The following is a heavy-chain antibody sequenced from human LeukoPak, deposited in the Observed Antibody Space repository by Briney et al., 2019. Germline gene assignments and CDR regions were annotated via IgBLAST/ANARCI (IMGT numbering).Heavy chain of an antibody. CDR1: GGSISSYY. CDR2: IYTSGST. Sequence: PSETLSLTCTVSGGSISSYYWSWIRQPAGKGLEWIGRIYTSGSTNYNPSLKSRVTMSVGTSKNQFSLKLSSVTAADTAVYYCARVRSYYDSSGYYTEYFQHWGQGTLVTVSS. J-gene: IGHJ1*01. D-gene: IGHD3-22*01. CDR3: ARVRSYYDSSGYYTEYFQH. V-gene: IGHV4-4*07.